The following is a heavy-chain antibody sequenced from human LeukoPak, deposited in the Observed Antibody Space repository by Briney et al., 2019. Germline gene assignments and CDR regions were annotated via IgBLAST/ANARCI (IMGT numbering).Heavy chain of an antibody. Sequence: PGGSLRLSCAASGFTFTNYWMTWVRQAPGKGLGWVASINQDGSERYSLDSVRGRFTISRGNAKNPLYLQMNSLRVDDTAFYYCASRNYGGHPIPLDYWGQGILVTVSS. CDR2: INQDGSER. V-gene: IGHV3-7*01. CDR3: ASRNYGGHPIPLDY. J-gene: IGHJ4*02. D-gene: IGHD4-23*01. CDR1: GFTFTNYW.